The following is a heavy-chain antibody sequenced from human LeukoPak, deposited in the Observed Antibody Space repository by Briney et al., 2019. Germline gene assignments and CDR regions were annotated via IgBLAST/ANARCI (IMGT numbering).Heavy chain of an antibody. D-gene: IGHD2-2*01. Sequence: GGSLRLSCAASGFTFSDYYMSWIRQAPGKGLEWVSYISSSGSTIYYADSVKGRFTISRDNAKNSLYLQMNSLRAEDTAVYYCARGGWDIVVVPAAIDAFDIWGQGTMVTVSS. CDR3: ARGGWDIVVVPAAIDAFDI. V-gene: IGHV3-11*01. CDR1: GFTFSDYY. CDR2: ISSSGSTI. J-gene: IGHJ3*02.